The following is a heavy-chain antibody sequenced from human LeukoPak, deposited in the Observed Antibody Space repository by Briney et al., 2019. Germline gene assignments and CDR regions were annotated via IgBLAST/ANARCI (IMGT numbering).Heavy chain of an antibody. J-gene: IGHJ4*02. CDR1: GFTFSSYA. V-gene: IGHV3-23*01. D-gene: IGHD2-8*01. CDR2: ISRSGGST. Sequence: GGSLRLSCAASGFTFSSYAMIWVRQAPGKGLEWVSAISRSGGSTYYADSVKGRFTISRDNSKNTLYLQMNSLRAEVTAVYYCAKVSFVSNGPAVPGHDYWGQGTLVTVSS. CDR3: AKVSFVSNGPAVPGHDY.